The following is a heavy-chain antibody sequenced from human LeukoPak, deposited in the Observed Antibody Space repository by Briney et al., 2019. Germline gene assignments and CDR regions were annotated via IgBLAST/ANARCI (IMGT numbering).Heavy chain of an antibody. CDR3: ARDYRDYYDSSGYSGGFDY. CDR2: ISYDGSNK. V-gene: IGHV3-30*19. D-gene: IGHD3-22*01. CDR1: GFTFSSYG. J-gene: IGHJ4*02. Sequence: PGGSLRLSCAASGFTFSSYGMHWVRQAPGKGLEWVAVISYDGSNKYYADSVKGRFTISRDNSKNTLYLQMNSLRAEDTAVYYCARDYRDYYDSSGYSGGFDYWGQGTLVTVSS.